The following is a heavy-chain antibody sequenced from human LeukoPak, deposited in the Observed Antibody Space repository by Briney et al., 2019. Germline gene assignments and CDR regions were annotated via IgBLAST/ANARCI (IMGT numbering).Heavy chain of an antibody. CDR3: ARVLRDSSSLYYYYYYGMDV. CDR1: GFTFSSYG. Sequence: PGGSLRLSCAASGFTFSSYGMHWVRQAPGKGLEWVSYISSSGSTIYYADSVKGRFTISRDNAKNSLYMQMNSLRAEDTAVYYCARVLRDSSSLYYYYYYGMDVWGQGTTVTVSS. V-gene: IGHV3-48*04. CDR2: ISSSGSTI. J-gene: IGHJ6*02. D-gene: IGHD6-6*01.